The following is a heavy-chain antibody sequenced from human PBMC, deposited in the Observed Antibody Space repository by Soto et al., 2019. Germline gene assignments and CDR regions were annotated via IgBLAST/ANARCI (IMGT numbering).Heavy chain of an antibody. J-gene: IGHJ4*02. CDR1: GGSISSGGYS. Sequence: SSETLSLTWAVSGGSISSGGYSWSWIRQPPGKGLEWIGYIYHSGSTYYNPSLKSRVTISVDRSKNQFSLKLSSVTAADTAVYYCARGEVWVSETYCTNGLCPWYFDYWGQGTLVTVSS. CDR2: IYHSGST. D-gene: IGHD2-8*01. V-gene: IGHV4-30-2*01. CDR3: ARGEVWVSETYCTNGLCPWYFDY.